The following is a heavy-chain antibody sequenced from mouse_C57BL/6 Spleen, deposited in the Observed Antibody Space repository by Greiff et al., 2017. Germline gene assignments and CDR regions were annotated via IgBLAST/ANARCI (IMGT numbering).Heavy chain of an antibody. CDR1: GYAFSSYW. D-gene: IGHD1-1*01. V-gene: IGHV1-80*01. CDR3: ARTLITTVRYFDV. J-gene: IGHJ1*03. Sequence: QVQLQQSGAELVKPGASVKISCKASGYAFSSYWMNWVKQRPGKGLEWIGQIYPGDGDTNYNGKFKGKATLTADKSSSTAYMQLSSLTSEDSAVYFCARTLITTVRYFDVWGTGTTVTVSS. CDR2: IYPGDGDT.